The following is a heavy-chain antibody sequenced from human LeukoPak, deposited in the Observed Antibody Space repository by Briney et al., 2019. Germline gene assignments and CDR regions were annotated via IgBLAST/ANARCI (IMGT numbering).Heavy chain of an antibody. CDR3: AKDGYCSGGSCYNFDY. CDR1: GFTFSSYG. J-gene: IGHJ4*02. CDR2: ISYDGSNK. Sequence: QPERSLRLSCAASGFTFSSYGMHWVRQAPGKGLEWVAVISYDGSNKYYADSVKGRFTISRDNSKNTLYLQMNSLRAEDTAVYYCAKDGYCSGGSCYNFDYWGQGTLVTVSS. V-gene: IGHV3-30*18. D-gene: IGHD2-15*01.